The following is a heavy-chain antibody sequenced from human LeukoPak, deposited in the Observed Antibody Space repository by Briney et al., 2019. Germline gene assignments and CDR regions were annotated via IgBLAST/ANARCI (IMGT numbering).Heavy chain of an antibody. Sequence: GRSLRLSCAASGFTFSSYAMSWVRQAPGKGLEWVSAISGSGGSTYYADSVKGRFTISRDNAKNSLYLQMNSLRAEDTAVYYCARTGYVNWFDPWGQGTLVTVSS. CDR3: ARTGYVNWFDP. V-gene: IGHV3-23*01. CDR1: GFTFSSYA. CDR2: ISGSGGST. J-gene: IGHJ5*02. D-gene: IGHD3-9*01.